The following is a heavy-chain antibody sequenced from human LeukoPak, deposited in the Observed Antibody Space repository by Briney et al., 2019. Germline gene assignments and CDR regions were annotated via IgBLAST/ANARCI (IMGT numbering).Heavy chain of an antibody. D-gene: IGHD3-10*01. Sequence: SETLSLTCSVSGGSISSYYWSWIRQPPGKGLEWIGYLYYSGSTNSNPSLKSRVTISVDTSKNQFSLTLTSVTAADTAVYYCARHANYYGSGSYLNWFDPWGQGTLVTVSS. J-gene: IGHJ5*02. CDR2: LYYSGST. CDR1: GGSISSYY. CDR3: ARHANYYGSGSYLNWFDP. V-gene: IGHV4-59*08.